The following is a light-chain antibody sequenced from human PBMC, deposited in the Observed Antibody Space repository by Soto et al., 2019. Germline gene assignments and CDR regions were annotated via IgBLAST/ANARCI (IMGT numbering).Light chain of an antibody. Sequence: QSALTQPASVSGSPGQWITISCTGTSSDIGYYNYVSWYRQYPGKAPKLILYEVSNRPSGVSNRFSGSKSGNTASLTISGLQAEDEADYYCSSYARSSALVVFGGGTKVTVL. V-gene: IGLV2-14*01. J-gene: IGLJ3*02. CDR2: EVS. CDR1: SSDIGYYNY. CDR3: SSYARSSALVV.